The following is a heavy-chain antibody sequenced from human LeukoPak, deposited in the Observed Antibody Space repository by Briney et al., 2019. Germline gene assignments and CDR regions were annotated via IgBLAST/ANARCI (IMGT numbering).Heavy chain of an antibody. CDR1: GGSISSSSYY. J-gene: IGHJ4*02. CDR2: IYYSGST. D-gene: IGHD6-13*01. V-gene: IGHV4-39*07. Sequence: SETLSLTCTVSGGSISSSSYYWGWIRQPPGKGLEWIGSIYYSGSTNYNPSLKSRVTISVDTSKNQFSLKLSSVTAADTAVYYCARRRYSSSWYVSYYFDYWGQGTLVTVSS. CDR3: ARRRYSSSWYVSYYFDY.